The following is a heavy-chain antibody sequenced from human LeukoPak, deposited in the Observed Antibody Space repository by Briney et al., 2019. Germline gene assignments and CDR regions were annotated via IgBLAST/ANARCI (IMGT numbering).Heavy chain of an antibody. D-gene: IGHD3-10*01. Sequence: GGSLRLSCAASGLTFSSYWMSWVRQAPGKGLEWVANIKQDGSEKYYVDSVKGRFTISRDNSKNTLYLQMNSLRAEDTAVYYCAKWRPWFEELFSYYFDYWGQGTLVTVSS. CDR1: GLTFSSYW. V-gene: IGHV3-7*03. J-gene: IGHJ4*02. CDR2: IKQDGSEK. CDR3: AKWRPWFEELFSYYFDY.